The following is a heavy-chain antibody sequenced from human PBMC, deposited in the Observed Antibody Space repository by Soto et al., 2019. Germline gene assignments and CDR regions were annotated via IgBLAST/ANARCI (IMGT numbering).Heavy chain of an antibody. CDR3: ARSPASVKSGYYFDY. V-gene: IGHV4-4*07. Sequence: SETLSLTCTVSGGSISSYYWSWIRQPAGKGLEWIGRIYTSGSTNYNPSLKSRVTMSVDTSKNQFSLKLSSVTAADTAVYYGARSPASVKSGYYFDYWGQGTLVTVSS. J-gene: IGHJ4*02. CDR2: IYTSGST. CDR1: GGSISSYY. D-gene: IGHD3-22*01.